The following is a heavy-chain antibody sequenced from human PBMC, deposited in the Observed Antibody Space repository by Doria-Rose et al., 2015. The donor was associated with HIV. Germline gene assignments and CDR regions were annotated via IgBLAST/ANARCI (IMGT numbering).Heavy chain of an antibody. J-gene: IGHJ6*02. Sequence: PGASVKVSCKASGSTFANYAIHWVRQAPGQRFEWMGWINAGNGHTKYSQRFQDRVNITWDTSAKTSHMELGSLRSEDTAIYYCAISESYIAYDFGSPLDLWGQ. V-gene: IGHV1-3*01. CDR3: AISESYIAYDFGSPLDL. CDR2: INAGNGHT. CDR1: GSTFANYA. D-gene: IGHD5-12*01.